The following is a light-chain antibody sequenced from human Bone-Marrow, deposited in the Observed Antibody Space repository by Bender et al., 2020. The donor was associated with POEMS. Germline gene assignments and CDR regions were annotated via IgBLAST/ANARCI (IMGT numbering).Light chain of an antibody. CDR2: EDT. Sequence: QSALTQPASVSGSPGQSITISCTGTSSDIGGYNFVSWYQHHPGKAPKLIIYEDTKRPSGVSSRFSASNSTTTASMTISGLEAEDEDDYCCCSFAGSLVLFGGGTKLTVL. CDR1: SSDIGGYNF. J-gene: IGLJ2*01. V-gene: IGLV2-23*01. CDR3: CSFAGSLVL.